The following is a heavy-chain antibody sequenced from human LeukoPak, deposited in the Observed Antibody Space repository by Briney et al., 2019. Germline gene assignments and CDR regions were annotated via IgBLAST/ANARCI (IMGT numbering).Heavy chain of an antibody. D-gene: IGHD1-26*01. CDR1: SGSIRSYY. Sequence: SETLSLTCTVSSGSIRSYYWGWVRQPPGKGLEWIGRIYTTGTTHYNPSLKSRVTMSVDTSTNQFSLNLRSMTAADTAVYYCGRQGYTASYYFLDYWSQGTLVTVS. J-gene: IGHJ4*02. CDR3: GRQGYTASYYFLDY. CDR2: IYTTGTT. V-gene: IGHV4-4*07.